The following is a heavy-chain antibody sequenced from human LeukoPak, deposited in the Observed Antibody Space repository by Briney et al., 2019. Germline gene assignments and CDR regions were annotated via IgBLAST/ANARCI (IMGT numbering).Heavy chain of an antibody. CDR3: ARSEDGGSYSVDY. V-gene: IGHV4-61*02. D-gene: IGHD1-26*01. Sequence: SETLSLTCTVSGGSISSGSYYWSWIRQPAGKGLEWIGRIYTSGSTNYNPSLKSRVTISVDTSKNQFSLKLNSVTAADTAVYYCARSEDGGSYSVDYWGQGTLVTVSS. CDR2: IYTSGST. J-gene: IGHJ4*02. CDR1: GGSISSGSYY.